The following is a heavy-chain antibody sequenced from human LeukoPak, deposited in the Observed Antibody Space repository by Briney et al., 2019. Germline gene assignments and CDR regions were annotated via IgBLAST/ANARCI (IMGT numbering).Heavy chain of an antibody. V-gene: IGHV1-18*04. J-gene: IGHJ4*02. Sequence: ASVKVSCKASGGTFSSYAISWVRQAPGQGLEWMGWISAYNGNTNYAQKLQGRVTMTTDTSTSTAYMELRSLRSDDTAVYYCARAYDSSGFDFDYWGQGTLVSVSS. D-gene: IGHD3-22*01. CDR3: ARAYDSSGFDFDY. CDR2: ISAYNGNT. CDR1: GGTFSSYA.